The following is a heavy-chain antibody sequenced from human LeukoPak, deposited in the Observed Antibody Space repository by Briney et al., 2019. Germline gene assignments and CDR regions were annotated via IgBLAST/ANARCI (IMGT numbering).Heavy chain of an antibody. CDR1: GFTFSSYG. J-gene: IGHJ4*02. CDR2: ISGSGGST. CDR3: AKDLDYIQLWFGPIDY. Sequence: GGSLRLSCAASGFTFSSYGMHWVRQAPGKGLEWVSAISGSGGSTYYADSVKGRFTISRDNSKNTLYLQMNSLRAEDTAVYYCAKDLDYIQLWFGPIDYWGQGTLVTVSS. D-gene: IGHD5-18*01. V-gene: IGHV3-23*01.